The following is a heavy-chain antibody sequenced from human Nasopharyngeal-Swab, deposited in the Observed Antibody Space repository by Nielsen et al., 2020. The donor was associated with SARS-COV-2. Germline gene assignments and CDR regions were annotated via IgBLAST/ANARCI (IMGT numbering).Heavy chain of an antibody. CDR1: GGSISSSSYY. CDR3: ARDAGGYCSSTSCYAIPI. J-gene: IGHJ4*02. CDR2: IYYSGST. V-gene: IGHV4-39*07. Sequence: GSLRLSCTVPGGSISSSSYYWGWIRQPPGKGLVWIGSIYYSGSTYYNPSLKSRVTISVDTSKNQFSLKLSSVTAADTAVYYCARDAGGYCSSTSCYAIPIWGQGTLVTVSS. D-gene: IGHD2-2*01.